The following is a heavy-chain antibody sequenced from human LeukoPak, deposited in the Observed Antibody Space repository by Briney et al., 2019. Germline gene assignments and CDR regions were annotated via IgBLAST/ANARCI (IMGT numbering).Heavy chain of an antibody. Sequence: SETLSLTCAVSGGSISSSNWWSWVRQPPGKGLEWIGEIYHSGSTNYNPSLKSRVTISVDTSKNQFSLNLNSVTAADTAVYYCARDSSDYYDSSRYFDYWGQGTLVTVSS. D-gene: IGHD3-22*01. V-gene: IGHV4-4*02. CDR2: IYHSGST. CDR3: ARDSSDYYDSSRYFDY. J-gene: IGHJ4*02. CDR1: GGSISSSNW.